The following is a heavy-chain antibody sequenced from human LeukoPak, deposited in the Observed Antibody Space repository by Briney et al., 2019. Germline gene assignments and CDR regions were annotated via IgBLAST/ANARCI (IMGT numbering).Heavy chain of an antibody. D-gene: IGHD4-17*01. CDR2: IYSGGNT. V-gene: IGHV3-66*01. J-gene: IGHJ6*03. CDR3: ARARDYGDSDYYYYMDV. Sequence: GGSLRLSCAASGFTVSDNYMSWVRQAPGKGLEWVSIIYSGGNTYYADSVKGRFTVSRDNSKNTLYLQMNSLRAEDTAVYYCARARDYGDSDYYYYMDVWGKGTTVTVSS. CDR1: GFTVSDNY.